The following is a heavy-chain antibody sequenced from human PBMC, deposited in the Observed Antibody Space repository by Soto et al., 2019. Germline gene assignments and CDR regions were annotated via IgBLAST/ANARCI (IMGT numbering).Heavy chain of an antibody. V-gene: IGHV1-18*01. J-gene: IGHJ4*02. CDR2: ISAYNGNT. CDR3: ARDYDYVWGSYRLDY. CDR1: GYTFANYG. D-gene: IGHD3-16*02. Sequence: QVQLVQSGPEVKKPGASLKVSCKASGYTFANYGITWVRQAPGQGLEWVGGISAYNGNTNYGQKFQGRVTMTTDSSTSTAYMELRSLRSDDTAVYYCARDYDYVWGSYRLDYWGQGTPVTVSA.